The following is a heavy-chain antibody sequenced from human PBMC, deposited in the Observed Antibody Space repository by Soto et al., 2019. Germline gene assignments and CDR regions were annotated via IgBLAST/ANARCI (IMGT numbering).Heavy chain of an antibody. CDR3: SRIEYVTSSPIG. J-gene: IGHJ4*02. Sequence: PGGSLRLSXAASGFTFSGSAIHWVRQASGKGLEWVARIRTKSNGYATTYAASVKGRFTISRDDSKNMAHLQMNGLKTEDTAMYYCSRIEYVTSSPIGWGQGTLVTVSS. CDR2: IRTKSNGYAT. D-gene: IGHD6-6*01. CDR1: GFTFSGSA. V-gene: IGHV3-73*01.